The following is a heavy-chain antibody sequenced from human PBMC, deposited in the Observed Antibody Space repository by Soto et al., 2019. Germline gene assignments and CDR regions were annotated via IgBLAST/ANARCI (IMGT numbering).Heavy chain of an antibody. D-gene: IGHD6-13*01. CDR2: INPASGST. Sequence: QVQLVQSGAEVKKPGASVKLSCRTSGYTFTHYYIHWVRQAPGQGLEWLAIINPASGSTNYAQDFQVRVTLTMDTSTTTAYMELSGLRAEDTAILYCARDLAAGDHWGQGTLVTVSS. J-gene: IGHJ4*02. CDR3: ARDLAAGDH. CDR1: GYTFTHYY. V-gene: IGHV1-46*01.